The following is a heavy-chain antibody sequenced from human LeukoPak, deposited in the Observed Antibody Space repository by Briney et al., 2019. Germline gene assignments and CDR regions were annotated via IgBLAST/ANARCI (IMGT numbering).Heavy chain of an antibody. V-gene: IGHV4-34*01. Sequence: SETLSLTCAVHGGSFSGYYWSWIRQPPRKGLEWIGEIIHSGSTNYNPSLKGRVTISVDTSKNQFYLKLSSVTAADTAVYYCARGRRSYYDSSGYRRIFDYWGQGTLVTVSS. CDR3: ARGRRSYYDSSGYRRIFDY. CDR1: GGSFSGYY. CDR2: IIHSGST. J-gene: IGHJ4*02. D-gene: IGHD3-22*01.